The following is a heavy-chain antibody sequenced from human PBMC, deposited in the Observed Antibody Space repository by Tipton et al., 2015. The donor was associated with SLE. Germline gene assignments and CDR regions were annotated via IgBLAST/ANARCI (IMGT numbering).Heavy chain of an antibody. V-gene: IGHV4-34*01. CDR3: ARGYYDSSGYPSGYFQH. Sequence: LRLSCAVYGGSFSGYHWSRIRQPPGKGLEWIGEINHSGSTNYNPSLKSRVTISVDTSKNQFSLKLSSVTAADTAVYYCARGYYDSSGYPSGYFQHWGQGTLVTVSS. CDR2: INHSGST. CDR1: GGSFSGYH. J-gene: IGHJ1*01. D-gene: IGHD3-22*01.